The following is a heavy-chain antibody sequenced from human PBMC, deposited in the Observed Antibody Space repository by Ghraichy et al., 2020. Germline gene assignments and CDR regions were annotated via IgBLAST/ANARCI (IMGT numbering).Heavy chain of an antibody. D-gene: IGHD5-12*01. V-gene: IGHV4-59*08. Sequence: SETLSLTCTVSGGSISSYYWSWIRQPPGKGLEWIGYIYYSGSTNYNPSLKSRVTISVDTSKNQFSLKLSSVTAADTAVYYCARHGKWLRFDYWGQGTLVTVSS. CDR1: GGSISSYY. CDR3: ARHGKWLRFDY. J-gene: IGHJ4*02. CDR2: IYYSGST.